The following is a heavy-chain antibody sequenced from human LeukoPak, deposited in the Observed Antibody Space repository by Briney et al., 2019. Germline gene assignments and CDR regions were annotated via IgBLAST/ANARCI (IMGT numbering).Heavy chain of an antibody. V-gene: IGHV3-33*01. J-gene: IGHJ4*02. D-gene: IGHD1-14*01. CDR3: TRYNNDHFDY. Sequence: GGSLRLSCAASGFTFSSYGMHWFRQTPGKGLEWVAVIAYDGSRAFYADSVKGRFSISRDNSKNTMSVQMDDLRAEDTAVYYCTRYNNDHFDYWGQGTLVTVSS. CDR2: IAYDGSRA. CDR1: GFTFSSYG.